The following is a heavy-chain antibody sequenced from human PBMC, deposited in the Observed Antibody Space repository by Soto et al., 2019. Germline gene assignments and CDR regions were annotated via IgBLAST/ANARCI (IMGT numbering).Heavy chain of an antibody. CDR3: ARDSWYFDV. J-gene: IGHJ4*02. D-gene: IGHD6-13*01. CDR2: IDTSGTST. CDR1: GFTFTNFW. Sequence: GGSLRLSCVASGFTFTNFWIHWVRQVPGKGLVWVSRIDTSGTSTSYADSVKGRFTISRDNAKSTVTLQMNSLRAEDTGVYYCARDSWYFDVWSQGSLVTVSS. V-gene: IGHV3-74*01.